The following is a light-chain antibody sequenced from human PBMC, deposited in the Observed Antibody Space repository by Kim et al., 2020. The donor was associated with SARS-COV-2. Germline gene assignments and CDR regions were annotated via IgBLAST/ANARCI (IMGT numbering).Light chain of an antibody. V-gene: IGKV3-20*01. CDR1: QSLSSTY. J-gene: IGKJ1*01. Sequence: PGERATLSCRASQSLSSTYFAWYHQKPGQAPRLLIYGASSRAPGIPDRFSGSGSGTDFTLTISRLEPEDFGICYCHQYHTSPRTFGQGTKVDIK. CDR3: HQYHTSPRT. CDR2: GAS.